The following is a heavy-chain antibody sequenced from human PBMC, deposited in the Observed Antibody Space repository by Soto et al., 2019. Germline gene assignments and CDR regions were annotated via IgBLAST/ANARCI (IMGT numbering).Heavy chain of an antibody. CDR3: ARDHPHSYGVYYFDY. CDR2: VYSSGST. D-gene: IGHD5-18*01. Sequence: SETLSLTCTVSGGSIISYYWSWIRQPPGKGLEWIGYVYSSGSTHYNPSLQSRVTISADTSKNQVSLKVNSVTAADTAVYYCARDHPHSYGVYYFDYWGQGTPVTVSS. CDR1: GGSIISYY. V-gene: IGHV4-59*01. J-gene: IGHJ4*02.